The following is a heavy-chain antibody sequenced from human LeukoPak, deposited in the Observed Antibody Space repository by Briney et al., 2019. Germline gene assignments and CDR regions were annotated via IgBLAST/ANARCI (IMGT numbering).Heavy chain of an antibody. D-gene: IGHD5-18*01. V-gene: IGHV1-8*02. J-gene: IGHJ6*02. Sequence: GASVKVSCKASGYTFTSYGISWVRQATGQGLEWMGWMNPNSGNTGYAQKFQGRVTMTRNTSISTAYMELSSLRSEDTAVYYCARGSYGYDYYYYGMDVWGQGTTVTVSS. CDR1: GYTFTSYG. CDR2: MNPNSGNT. CDR3: ARGSYGYDYYYYGMDV.